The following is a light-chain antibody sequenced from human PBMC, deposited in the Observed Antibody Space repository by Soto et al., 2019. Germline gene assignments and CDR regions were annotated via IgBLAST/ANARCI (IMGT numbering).Light chain of an antibody. CDR1: QSVLYSSNNKDY. CDR3: QQYYTSPRT. V-gene: IGKV4-1*01. Sequence: DIVMTQSPDSLAVSLGERATINCRSSQSVLYSSNNKDYLAWYQQKPGQPPKLLIYWASTRESGVPDRFSGSGSGTDFTLTISVLQAEDVAVYYCQQYYTSPRTFGGGTKVDIK. J-gene: IGKJ4*01. CDR2: WAS.